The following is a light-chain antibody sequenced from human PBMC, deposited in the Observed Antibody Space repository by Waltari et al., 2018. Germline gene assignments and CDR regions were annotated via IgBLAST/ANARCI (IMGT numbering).Light chain of an antibody. CDR3: GTWDSNLSALRLV. CDR1: SSNIASNY. V-gene: IGLV1-51*02. J-gene: IGLJ3*02. CDR2: ENN. Sequence: QSVLTQPPSVSAAPGQKVTISCYGTSSNIASNYVSWYQQFPGTAPRLLIYENNKRPAGIPDRFSGSKSGTSATLDITGLQTGDEADYYCGTWDSNLSALRLVLGGGTKLTVL.